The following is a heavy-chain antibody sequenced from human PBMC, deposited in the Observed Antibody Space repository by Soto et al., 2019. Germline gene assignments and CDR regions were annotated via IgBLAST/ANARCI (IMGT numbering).Heavy chain of an antibody. CDR3: AKDWGHVAVADNKINSAFHI. D-gene: IGHD6-19*01. J-gene: IGHJ3*02. CDR1: GFTFSVYG. V-gene: IGHV3-30*18. CDR2: ISYDGTNK. Sequence: QLQLVEAGGGGVQPGRSLKLSCSASGFTFSVYGMHWVRQAPGKGLEWVAVISYDGTNKWYADSVKGRFTISRDNSKNTLFLQMNNLGAEDTAVYYCAKDWGHVAVADNKINSAFHIWGQGTWVIVSS.